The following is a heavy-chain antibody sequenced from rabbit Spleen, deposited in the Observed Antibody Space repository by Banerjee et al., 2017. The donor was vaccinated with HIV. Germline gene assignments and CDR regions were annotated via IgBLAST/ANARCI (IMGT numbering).Heavy chain of an antibody. D-gene: IGHD2-1*01. Sequence: QSLEESGGGLVKPGGSLTLTCTASGIAFSSCYYMCWVRQAPGKGLEWIACIDVGGSGSTYCANGAKGRFTTTTSTVLNTVTLQPNSLTGAYTATSCCARDFDVIIGLNFGWWGPGTLVTVS. CDR1: GIAFSSCYY. V-gene: IGHV1S40*01. CDR3: ARDFDVIIGLNFGW. CDR2: IDVGGSGST. J-gene: IGHJ4*01.